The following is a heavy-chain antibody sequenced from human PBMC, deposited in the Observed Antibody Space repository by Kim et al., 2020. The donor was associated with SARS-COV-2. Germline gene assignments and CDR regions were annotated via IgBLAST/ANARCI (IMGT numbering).Heavy chain of an antibody. CDR2: IIPIFGTA. CDR3: ARDQGQWLEPGDYYYYGMDV. D-gene: IGHD6-19*01. Sequence: SVKVSCKASGGTFSSYAISWVRQAPGQGLEWMGGIIPIFGTANYAQKFQGRVTITADESTSTAYMELSSLRSEDTAVYYCARDQGQWLEPGDYYYYGMDVWGQGTTVTVSS. CDR1: GGTFSSYA. V-gene: IGHV1-69*13. J-gene: IGHJ6*02.